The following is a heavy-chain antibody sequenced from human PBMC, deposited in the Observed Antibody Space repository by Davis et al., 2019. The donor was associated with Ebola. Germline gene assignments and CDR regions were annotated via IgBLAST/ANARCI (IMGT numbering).Heavy chain of an antibody. J-gene: IGHJ4*02. Sequence: SETLSLTCTVSGGSISRGDFYWSWLRQYPGKGLEWIGWMYNSGATYQNPSLKGRVTISVDTSKNQFSLKLSSVSAADTAVYYCARREHNWNYFDYWGQGTLVTVSS. CDR3: ARREHNWNYFDY. D-gene: IGHD1-20*01. CDR2: MYNSGAT. V-gene: IGHV4-30-4*01. CDR1: GGSISRGDFY.